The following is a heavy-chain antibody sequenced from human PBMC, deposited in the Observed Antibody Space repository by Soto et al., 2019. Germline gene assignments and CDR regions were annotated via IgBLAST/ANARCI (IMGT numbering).Heavy chain of an antibody. CDR3: AKEGKGGSYYPYFQH. D-gene: IGHD1-26*01. CDR1: GFTFSNYG. Sequence: QVQLVESVGGVVQPGRSLRLSCAASGFTFSNYGLHWVRQAPGKGLEWVASLSYERSNKYYSDSVKDRFTISRDNSKNTLYLQMNSLRAEDTGVYSCAKEGKGGSYYPYFQHWVQGTLVSVSS. V-gene: IGHV3-30*18. J-gene: IGHJ1*01. CDR2: LSYERSNK.